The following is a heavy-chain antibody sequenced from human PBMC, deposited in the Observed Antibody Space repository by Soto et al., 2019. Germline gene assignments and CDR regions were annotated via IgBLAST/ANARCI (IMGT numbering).Heavy chain of an antibody. CDR3: VGSIGAFWFDP. CDR1: GGSISSSSYY. J-gene: IGHJ5*02. Sequence: TSETLSLTCTVSGGSISSSSYYWGWIRQPPKKGMKRIGSIYYSGSTYYKPSLKSRVTILVDRSKFQFSLKLSSVIAADMAVYYCVGSIGAFWFDPWGQGTLVTV. D-gene: IGHD5-12*01. V-gene: IGHV4-39*07. CDR2: IYYSGST.